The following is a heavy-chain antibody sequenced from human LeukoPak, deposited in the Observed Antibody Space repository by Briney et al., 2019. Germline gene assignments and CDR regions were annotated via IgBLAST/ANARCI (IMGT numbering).Heavy chain of an antibody. V-gene: IGHV1-2*02. CDR3: ARGGAITETTLWN. D-gene: IGHD1-7*01. CDR2: INPNSGDT. Sequence: GASVKVSCKASGYTFTGYYMHWVRQAPGQGLEWMGWINPNSGDTNCAQKFQGRVTMTRDTSISTAYMELTRLTSDDTAVYYCARGGAITETTLWNWGQGTLVTVSS. CDR1: GYTFTGYY. J-gene: IGHJ4*02.